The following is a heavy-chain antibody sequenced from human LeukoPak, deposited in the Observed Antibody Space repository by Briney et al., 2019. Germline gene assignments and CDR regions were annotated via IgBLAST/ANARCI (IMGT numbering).Heavy chain of an antibody. Sequence: PGGSLRLSCAASGFTFSSYAMNWVRQAPGKGLEWVSGISGSGGSTYYADSVKGRFTISRDNSKSTLYLQMNSLRAEDTAVYYCAKDLYGDYVVDYWGQGTLVTVSS. D-gene: IGHD4-17*01. J-gene: IGHJ4*02. CDR1: GFTFSSYA. V-gene: IGHV3-23*01. CDR3: AKDLYGDYVVDY. CDR2: ISGSGGST.